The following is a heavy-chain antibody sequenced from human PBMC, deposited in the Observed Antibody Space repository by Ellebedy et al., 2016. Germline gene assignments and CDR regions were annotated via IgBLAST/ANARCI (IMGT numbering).Heavy chain of an antibody. CDR2: ISYDGSNK. J-gene: IGHJ4*02. Sequence: GESLKISCAASGFTFSSYGMHWVRQAPGKGLEWVAVISYDGSNKYYADSVKGRFTISRDNSKNTLYLQMNSLRAEDTAVYYCAKSSHSSGWYRGLVDYWGQGTLVTVSS. D-gene: IGHD6-19*01. V-gene: IGHV3-30*18. CDR3: AKSSHSSGWYRGLVDY. CDR1: GFTFSSYG.